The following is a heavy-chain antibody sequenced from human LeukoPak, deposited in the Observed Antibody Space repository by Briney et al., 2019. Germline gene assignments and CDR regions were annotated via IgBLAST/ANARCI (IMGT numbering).Heavy chain of an antibody. CDR3: ARQPQDSSPSHAFDI. CDR2: IYYSGST. D-gene: IGHD6-13*01. J-gene: IGHJ3*02. V-gene: IGHV4-39*01. Sequence: SETLSLTCTVSGGSISSSSYYWGWIRQPPGKGLEWIGSIYYSGSTYYNPSLKSRVTISVDTSKNQFSLKLSSVTAADTAVYYCARQPQDSSPSHAFDIWGQGTMVTVSS. CDR1: GGSISSSSYY.